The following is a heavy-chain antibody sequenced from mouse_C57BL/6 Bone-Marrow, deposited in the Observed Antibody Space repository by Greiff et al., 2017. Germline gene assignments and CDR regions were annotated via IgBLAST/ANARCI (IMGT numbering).Heavy chain of an antibody. CDR2: IRNKANNHAT. J-gene: IGHJ2*01. CDR1: GFTFSDAW. CDR3: TRELRLGFDY. D-gene: IGHD2-4*01. V-gene: IGHV6-6*01. Sequence: EVQVVESGGGLVQPGGSMKLSCAASGFTFSDAWMDWVRQSPEKGLEWVAEIRNKANNHATYYAESVKGRFTISRDDSKSSVYLQMNSLRAEDTGIYYCTRELRLGFDYWGQGTTLTVSS.